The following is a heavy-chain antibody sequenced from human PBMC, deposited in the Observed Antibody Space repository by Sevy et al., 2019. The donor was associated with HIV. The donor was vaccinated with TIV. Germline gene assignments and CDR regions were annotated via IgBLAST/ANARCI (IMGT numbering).Heavy chain of an antibody. D-gene: IGHD3-22*01. CDR3: AKGGGGHYDPDEIGYYFYYYNMDV. Sequence: GGSLRLSCAVSGFSFDSYGMTWVRQAPGKGLEWVSGISGSGSRTYYADSVKGRFIISRDNSKNTLDLQMNSLRSEDTDIYYWAKGGGGHYDPDEIGYYFYYYNMDVWGKGTTVTVSS. CDR2: ISGSGSRT. V-gene: IGHV3-23*01. CDR1: GFSFDSYG. J-gene: IGHJ6*03.